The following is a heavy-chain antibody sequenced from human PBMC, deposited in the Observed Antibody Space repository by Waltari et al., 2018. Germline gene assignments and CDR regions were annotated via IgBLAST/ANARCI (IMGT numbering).Heavy chain of an antibody. CDR2: IKKDGSEK. D-gene: IGHD1-1*01. J-gene: IGHJ4*02. CDR1: GFTFSSYW. Sequence: EVQLVESGGGLVQPGGSLRLSCAASGFTFSSYWMSWVRQAPGKGLEWVANIKKDGSEKYYVDSVKGRFTISRDNAKNALYLQMNSLRAEDTAVYYCARDLAPHLPVRYWGQGTLVTVSS. CDR3: ARDLAPHLPVRY. V-gene: IGHV3-7*01.